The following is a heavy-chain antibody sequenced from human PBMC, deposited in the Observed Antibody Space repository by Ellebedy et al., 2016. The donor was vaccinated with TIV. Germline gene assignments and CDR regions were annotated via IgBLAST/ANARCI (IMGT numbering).Heavy chain of an antibody. D-gene: IGHD4-11*01. CDR2: TKQDGSEK. J-gene: IGHJ4*02. CDR1: GFPISNFW. CDR3: ARDGVTTRFSLFDY. Sequence: GESLKISCAASGFPISNFWMAWVRQAPGKGLQWVGNTKQDGSEKNYVDSVKGRFTISRDNAKNSLYLQMNSLRVEDTAVYYCARDGVTTRFSLFDYWGQGTLVTVSS. V-gene: IGHV3-7*01.